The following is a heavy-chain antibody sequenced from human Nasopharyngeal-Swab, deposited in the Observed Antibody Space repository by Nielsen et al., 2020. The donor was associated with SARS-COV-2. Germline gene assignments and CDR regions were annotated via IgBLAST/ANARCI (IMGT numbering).Heavy chain of an antibody. D-gene: IGHD1-26*01. J-gene: IGHJ4*01. CDR3: AKYLGSGSYQAFCDY. Sequence: GESLKISCAASGFTFSSYAMRWVRQAPGMGLEWVSTIGGAGNTLYADSVKGRFTISRDNSKNTVYLQMNSLRAEDTAVYYCAKYLGSGSYQAFCDYWGHGTLVTVSS. V-gene: IGHV3-23*01. CDR2: IGGAGNT. CDR1: GFTFSSYA.